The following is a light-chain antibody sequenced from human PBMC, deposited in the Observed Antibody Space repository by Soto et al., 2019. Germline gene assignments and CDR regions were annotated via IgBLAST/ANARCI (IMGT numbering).Light chain of an antibody. J-gene: IGLJ3*02. CDR2: EVT. V-gene: IGLV2-8*01. CDR3: TSYVGNDIWV. Sequence: QSVLTQPPSASGSPGQSVTISCTGTSSYVGAYKYVSWYQQYPGKAPKLMIYEVTKRPSGVPDRFSGSKSGNTASLTVSGLQAEDEADYYCTSYVGNDIWVFGGGTKLTVL. CDR1: SSYVGAYKY.